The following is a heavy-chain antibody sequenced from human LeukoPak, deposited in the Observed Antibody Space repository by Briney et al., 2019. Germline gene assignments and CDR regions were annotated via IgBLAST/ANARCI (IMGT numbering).Heavy chain of an antibody. CDR3: AKDLGWLLQTLDY. Sequence: GGSLRLSCAASGFTFSSYAMSWVRQAPGKGLEWVSAISGSGGSTYYADSVKGRFTISGDNSKNTLYLQMNSLRAEDTAVYYCAKDLGWLLQTLDYWGQGTLVTVSS. V-gene: IGHV3-23*01. D-gene: IGHD3-22*01. CDR2: ISGSGGST. CDR1: GFTFSSYA. J-gene: IGHJ4*02.